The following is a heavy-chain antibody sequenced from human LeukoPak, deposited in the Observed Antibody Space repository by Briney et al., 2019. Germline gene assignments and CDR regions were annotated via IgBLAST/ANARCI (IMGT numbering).Heavy chain of an antibody. CDR3: ARDKGYSGSYNYYYGMDV. Sequence: PSETLSLTCTVSGGSISSYYWSWIRQPPGKGLEWIGYISFSGSTNYKPSLKSRVTISVDTSKNQFSLKLSSVTAADTAVYYCARDKGYSGSYNYYYGMDVWGQGTTVTVSS. V-gene: IGHV4-59*01. CDR1: GGSISSYY. J-gene: IGHJ6*02. D-gene: IGHD1-26*01. CDR2: ISFSGST.